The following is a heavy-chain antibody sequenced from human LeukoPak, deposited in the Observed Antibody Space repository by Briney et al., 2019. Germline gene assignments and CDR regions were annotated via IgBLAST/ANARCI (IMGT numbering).Heavy chain of an antibody. Sequence: GSLRLSCAASGFTFSSYSMNWARQAPGKGLEWVSSISSSSSYIYYADSVKGRFTISRDNAKNSLYLQMNSLRAEDTAVYYCAREDDYGDRGDALDIWGQGTMVTVSS. V-gene: IGHV3-21*01. D-gene: IGHD4-17*01. CDR2: ISSSSSYI. J-gene: IGHJ3*02. CDR1: GFTFSSYS. CDR3: AREDDYGDRGDALDI.